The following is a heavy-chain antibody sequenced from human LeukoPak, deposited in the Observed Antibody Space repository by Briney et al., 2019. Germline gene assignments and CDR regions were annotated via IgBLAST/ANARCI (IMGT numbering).Heavy chain of an antibody. CDR3: ARLAGLAFDY. CDR1: GFTFSSYG. D-gene: IGHD3-9*01. J-gene: IGHJ4*02. CDR2: IRYDGSNK. Sequence: PGGSLRLSCAASGFTFSSYGMHWVRQAPGKGLEWVAFIRYDGSNKYYADSVEGRFTISRDNSKNTLYLQMNSLRAEDTAVYYCARLAGLAFDYWGQGTLVTVSS. V-gene: IGHV3-30*02.